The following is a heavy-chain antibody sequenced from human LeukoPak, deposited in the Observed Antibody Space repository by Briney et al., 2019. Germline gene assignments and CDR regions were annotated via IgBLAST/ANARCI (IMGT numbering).Heavy chain of an antibody. D-gene: IGHD2/OR15-2a*01. J-gene: IGHJ6*02. Sequence: GSLRLSCLASGFSFNSYTMNWVREAPGKGLEWVSTISPVSTYTWYAESVKGRFTISRDNPKNSLYLQMDSLRAEDTAVYYCARDVSRRIGMDVWGQGTTVTVSS. CDR3: ARDVSRRIGMDV. CDR2: ISPVSTYT. V-gene: IGHV3-21*01. CDR1: GFSFNSYT.